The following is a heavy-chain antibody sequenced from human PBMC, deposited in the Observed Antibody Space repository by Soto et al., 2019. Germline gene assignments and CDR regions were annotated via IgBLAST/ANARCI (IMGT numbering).Heavy chain of an antibody. J-gene: IGHJ4*02. CDR1: GDSVSGGVSS. CDR3: VRGGNPYHYATSGPGTFDK. V-gene: IGHV4-30-4*01. D-gene: IGHD3-22*01. CDR2: TSFSGYP. Sequence: QVQLQESGPGLVKPSQTLSLPCTVSGDSVSGGVSSWSWFRQPPGKALEWIGYTSFSGYPSYTPPLKSRFTISVDMSKSQFSLRLTSVTAADTAIYYCVRGGNPYHYATSGPGTFDKWGQGTLVSVSS.